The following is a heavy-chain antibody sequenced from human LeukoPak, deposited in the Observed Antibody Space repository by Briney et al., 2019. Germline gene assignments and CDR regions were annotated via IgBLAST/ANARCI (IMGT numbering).Heavy chain of an antibody. Sequence: PGGSLRLSCAASGFTFSSYGMHWVRQAPGKGLEGVAFIRYDGSNKYYADSVKGRFTISRDNSKNTLYLQMNSLRAEDTAVYYCAKVSGLLWIGELSVDYWGQGTLVTVSS. CDR2: IRYDGSNK. V-gene: IGHV3-30*02. CDR3: AKVSGLLWIGELSVDY. J-gene: IGHJ4*02. D-gene: IGHD3-10*01. CDR1: GFTFSSYG.